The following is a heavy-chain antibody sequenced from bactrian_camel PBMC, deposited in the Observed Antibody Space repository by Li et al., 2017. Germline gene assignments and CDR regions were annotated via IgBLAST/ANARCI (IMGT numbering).Heavy chain of an antibody. J-gene: IGHJ4*01. V-gene: IGHV3S53*01. CDR1: FFILDDFE. Sequence: HVQLVESGGGSVQTGGSLRLSCKPSFFILDDFEMMWYRQTPGNECELVAPITGDGSTYYTDAVKGRFTISHDAAKNSVDLQMNSLKEEDTGLYDCATIRRNDAGDCSLDPITLISIYGHGTQVTVS. D-gene: IGHD3*01. CDR2: ITGDGST.